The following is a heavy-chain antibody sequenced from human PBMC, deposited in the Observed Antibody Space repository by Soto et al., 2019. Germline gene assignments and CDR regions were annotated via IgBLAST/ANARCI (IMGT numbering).Heavy chain of an antibody. CDR2: LLRSGSST. J-gene: IGHJ5*02. V-gene: IGHV3-23*01. Sequence: VGSLRLSCAASGFTFRSYAMSWARQAPGKGLEWVSSLLRSGSSTYYADSVKGRFTISSDISANSLYLQMDSLRAEDTAVYYCAKDAVSGDGVWLLDSWGQGTVVTV. CDR3: AKDAVSGDGVWLLDS. D-gene: IGHD4-17*01. CDR1: GFTFRSYA.